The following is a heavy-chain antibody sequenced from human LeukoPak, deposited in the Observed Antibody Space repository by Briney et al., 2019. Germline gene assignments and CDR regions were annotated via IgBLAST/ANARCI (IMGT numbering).Heavy chain of an antibody. CDR3: ARATVTTLNYYYYMDV. CDR1: GGSISSYY. V-gene: IGHV4-4*07. CDR2: IYTSGST. Sequence: PSETLSLTCTVSGGSISSYYWSWIRQPAGKGLEWIGRIYTSGSTNYNPSLKSRVTISVDKSKNQFSLKLSSLTAAVTAVYYCARATVTTLNYYYYMDVWGKGTTVTVSS. J-gene: IGHJ6*03. D-gene: IGHD4-17*01.